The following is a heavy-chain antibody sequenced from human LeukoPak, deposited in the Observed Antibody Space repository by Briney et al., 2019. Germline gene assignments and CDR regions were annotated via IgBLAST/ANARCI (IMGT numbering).Heavy chain of an antibody. CDR1: SGSINSFY. V-gene: IGHV4-59*01. CDR2: IYYSGPT. J-gene: IGHJ3*02. D-gene: IGHD3-10*01. Sequence: SETLSLTCTVSSGSINSFYWSWIRQPPGKGLEWIGYIYYSGPTNYNPSLKSRVTISVDTSKNQFSLKLSSVTAADTAIYYCATTLWSGEVHAFDIWGQGTMVTVST. CDR3: ATTLWSGEVHAFDI.